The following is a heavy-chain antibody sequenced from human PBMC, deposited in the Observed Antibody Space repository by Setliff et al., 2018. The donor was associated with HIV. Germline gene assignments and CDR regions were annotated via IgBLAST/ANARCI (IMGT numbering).Heavy chain of an antibody. J-gene: IGHJ5*02. D-gene: IGHD6-6*01. Sequence: PGESLKISCAASGFTFTGYWMHWVRLAPGKGLLWVSRINTDGSSTTYADSVKGRFTISRDNAKNMVYLQMNSLRVEDTAVYYCGRGISARPGAPGNWFDPWGQGTLVTVSS. CDR1: GFTFTGYW. CDR2: INTDGSST. V-gene: IGHV3-74*01. CDR3: GRGISARPGAPGNWFDP.